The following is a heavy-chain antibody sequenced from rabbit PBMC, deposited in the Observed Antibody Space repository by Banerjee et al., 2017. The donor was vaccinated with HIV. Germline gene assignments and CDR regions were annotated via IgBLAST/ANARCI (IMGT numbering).Heavy chain of an antibody. J-gene: IGHJ3*01. CDR1: GFSFSSSYY. Sequence: QSLEESGGDLVKPGASLTLTCTASGFSFSSSYYMCWVRQAPGKGLEWIACIYAGSSGSTWYASWVNGRFTISRSTSLNTVDLKMTSLTAADTATYFCARGTSSSGYDIGDLWGQGTLVTVS. CDR3: ARGTSSSGYDIGDL. D-gene: IGHD1-1*01. V-gene: IGHV1S43*01. CDR2: IYAGSSGST.